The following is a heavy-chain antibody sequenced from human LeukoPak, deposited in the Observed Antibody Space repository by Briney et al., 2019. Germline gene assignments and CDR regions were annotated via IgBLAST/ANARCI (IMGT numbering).Heavy chain of an antibody. J-gene: IGHJ4*02. CDR2: ISGSGRNT. CDR1: GFTFSSYA. Sequence: GGSLRLSCAASGFTFSSYAMSWVRQAPGKGLEWVSTISGSGRNTYYADSVKGRFTISRDNSKNTLYLQMNSLRAEDTAVYYCAKMANYDFWSGYHSSLDYWGQGTLVTVSS. V-gene: IGHV3-23*01. CDR3: AKMANYDFWSGYHSSLDY. D-gene: IGHD3-3*01.